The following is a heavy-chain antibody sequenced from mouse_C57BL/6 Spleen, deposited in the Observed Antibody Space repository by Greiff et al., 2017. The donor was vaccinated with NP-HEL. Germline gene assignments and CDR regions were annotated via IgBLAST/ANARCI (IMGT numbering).Heavy chain of an antibody. D-gene: IGHD1-1*01. Sequence: QVQLQQPGAELVRPGSSVKLSCKASGYTFTSYWMDWVKQRPGQGLEWIGNIYPSDSETHYNQKFKDKATLTVDKSSSTAYMPLSSLTSEDSAVYYCARGGYYYGSRDAMDYWGQGTSVTVSS. V-gene: IGHV1-61*01. J-gene: IGHJ4*01. CDR3: ARGGYYYGSRDAMDY. CDR2: IYPSDSET. CDR1: GYTFTSYW.